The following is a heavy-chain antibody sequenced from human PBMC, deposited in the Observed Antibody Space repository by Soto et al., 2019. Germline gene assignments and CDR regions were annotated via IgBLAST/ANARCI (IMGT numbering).Heavy chain of an antibody. CDR2: ISSSGSTI. Sequence: GGSLRLSCAASGFTFSDYYMSWIRQAPGKGLEWVSYISSSGSTIYYADSVKGRFTISRDNAKNSLYLQMNSLRAEDTAVYYCARETYSSSSSAPYWGQGTLVTVSS. CDR1: GFTFSDYY. J-gene: IGHJ4*02. V-gene: IGHV3-11*01. CDR3: ARETYSSSSSAPY. D-gene: IGHD6-13*01.